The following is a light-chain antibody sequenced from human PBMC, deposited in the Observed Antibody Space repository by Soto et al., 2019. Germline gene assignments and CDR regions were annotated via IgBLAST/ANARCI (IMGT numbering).Light chain of an antibody. CDR1: QSVGSK. Sequence: EVVMTQSPATLSVSPGERATLSCRASQSVGSKLAWYQQKPGQAPRLLIFDAFTRATGIPARFSGSGSGTEFTLFISILQSEDFAVYYCQQYNNSPPLTFGGGTKVDIK. CDR3: QQYNNSPPLT. CDR2: DAF. J-gene: IGKJ4*01. V-gene: IGKV3-15*01.